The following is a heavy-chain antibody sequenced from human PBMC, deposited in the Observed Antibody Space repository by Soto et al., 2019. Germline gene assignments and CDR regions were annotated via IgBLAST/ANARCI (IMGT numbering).Heavy chain of an antibody. CDR3: ARVNGDILTGYYPSYFDY. D-gene: IGHD3-9*01. CDR1: GGSISSGDYY. Sequence: SETLSLTCTVSGGSISSGDYYWSWIRQPPGKGLEWIGYIYYSGSTYYNPSLKSRVTISVDTSKNQFSLKLSSVTAADTAVYYCARVNGDILTGYYPSYFDYRGQGTLVTVSS. J-gene: IGHJ4*02. V-gene: IGHV4-30-4*01. CDR2: IYYSGST.